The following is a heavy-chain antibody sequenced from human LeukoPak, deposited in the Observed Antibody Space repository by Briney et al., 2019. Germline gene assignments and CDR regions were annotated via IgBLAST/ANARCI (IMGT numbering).Heavy chain of an antibody. D-gene: IGHD2-21*02. CDR3: AIGDRGVMKGAFDI. CDR1: GGTFSSYA. CDR2: IIPIFGTA. Sequence: GASVKVSCKASGGTFSSYAMSWVRQAPGQGLEWMGRIIPIFGTANYAQKFQGRVTITADKSTSTAYMELSSLRSEDTAVYYCAIGDRGVMKGAFDIWGQGTMVTVSS. J-gene: IGHJ3*02. V-gene: IGHV1-69*06.